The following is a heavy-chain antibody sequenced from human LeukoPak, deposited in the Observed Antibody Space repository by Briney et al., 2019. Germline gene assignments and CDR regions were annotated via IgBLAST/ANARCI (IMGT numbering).Heavy chain of an antibody. Sequence: SETLSLTCTVSGGSISSYYWSWIRQPPGKGLEWIGYIYYSGSTNYNPSLKSRVTISVDTSKNQFSLKLSSVTAADTAVYYCARGGYDSSGYYFSLLYGYWGQGTLVTVSS. CDR3: ARGGYDSSGYYFSLLYGY. CDR1: GGSISSYY. D-gene: IGHD3-22*01. V-gene: IGHV4-59*01. CDR2: IYYSGST. J-gene: IGHJ4*02.